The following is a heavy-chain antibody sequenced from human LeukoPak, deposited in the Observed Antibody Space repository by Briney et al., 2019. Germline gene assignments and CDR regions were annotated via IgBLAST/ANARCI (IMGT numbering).Heavy chain of an antibody. CDR1: GGSISSGSYL. V-gene: IGHV4-39*07. D-gene: IGHD1-26*01. J-gene: IGHJ5*02. CDR2: ISYNGNT. Sequence: PSETLSLTCTVSGGSISSGSYLWGCIRQSPGKGLEWIGSISYNGNTYYNPSLKSRVTVSVDTSKNQFSLKVTSVTAADTAVYYCARWVGNRNWFDPWGQGTLVTVSS. CDR3: ARWVGNRNWFDP.